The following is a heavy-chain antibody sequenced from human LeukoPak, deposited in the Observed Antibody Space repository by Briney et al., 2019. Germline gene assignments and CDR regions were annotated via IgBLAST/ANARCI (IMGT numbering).Heavy chain of an antibody. D-gene: IGHD2-15*01. V-gene: IGHV3-7*02. CDR3: ATIVAIAAFDS. Sequence: GGSLRLSCAASGFTLSSYWMTWVRQAPGKGLEWVAHIKQDGSVKDYVDSVKGRFTISRDNAKNSLYLQMNTLGAEDTAVYYCATIVAIAAFDSWGQGTLITVSS. CDR2: IKQDGSVK. J-gene: IGHJ5*01. CDR1: GFTLSSYW.